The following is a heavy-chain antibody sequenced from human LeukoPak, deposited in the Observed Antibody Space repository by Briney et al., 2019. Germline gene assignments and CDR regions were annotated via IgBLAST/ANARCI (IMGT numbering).Heavy chain of an antibody. CDR2: IYTSGST. CDR3: AGEDYFDTSGYASWRFDI. D-gene: IGHD3-22*01. J-gene: IGHJ3*02. V-gene: IGHV4-61*02. Sequence: PSQTLSLTCTVSGGSISSGSYYWSWIRQPAGKGVEWVGRIYTSGSTNYNPSLKSRVTISVDTSKNQFSLKLSSVTAADTAVYYCAGEDYFDTSGYASWRFDIWGQGTMVTVSS. CDR1: GGSISSGSYY.